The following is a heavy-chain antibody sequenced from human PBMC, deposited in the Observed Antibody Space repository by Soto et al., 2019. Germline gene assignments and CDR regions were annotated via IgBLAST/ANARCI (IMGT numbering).Heavy chain of an antibody. CDR3: ARPFQSWPGGWYFDL. CDR2: VIPIFGTA. V-gene: IGHV1-69*01. CDR1: GGTFSSYS. J-gene: IGHJ2*01. Sequence: QVQLVQSGAEVKKPGSSVKVSCKASGGTFSSYSINWVRQAPGQGLEWMGGVIPIFGTANYAQKFQGRVTLTADESTSTAHMELSSLRNEDTAVYYCARPFQSWPGGWYFDLWGRGTLVPVSS. D-gene: IGHD3-16*01.